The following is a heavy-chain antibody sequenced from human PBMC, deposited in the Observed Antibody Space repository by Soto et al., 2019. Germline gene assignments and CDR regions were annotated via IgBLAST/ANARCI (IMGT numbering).Heavy chain of an antibody. D-gene: IGHD1-26*01. CDR1: GFTFSSYA. CDR3: AKEGGSGTYYAY. J-gene: IGHJ4*02. CDR2: ISDSGDST. Sequence: PGGSLRLSCAASGFTFSSYAMSWVRQAPGKGLEWVSGISDSGDSTYYADSVKGQFTISRDNSNNTLYLQMNSLRAEDTAVYYCAKEGGSGTYYAYWGQGTLVTVSS. V-gene: IGHV3-23*01.